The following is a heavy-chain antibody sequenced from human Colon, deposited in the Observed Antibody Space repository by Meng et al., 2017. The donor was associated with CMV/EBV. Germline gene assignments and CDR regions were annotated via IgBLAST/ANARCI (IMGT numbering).Heavy chain of an antibody. CDR3: ARAEVDY. Sequence: AVTVTCAGYGGSFSGYYWSWVRQPPGKGLEWIGEINHSGSTNYNPSLKSRVTISVDTSKNQFSLKLSSVTAADTAVYYCARAEVDYWGQGTLVTVSS. CDR2: INHSGST. CDR1: GGSFSGYY. V-gene: IGHV4-34*01. J-gene: IGHJ4*02.